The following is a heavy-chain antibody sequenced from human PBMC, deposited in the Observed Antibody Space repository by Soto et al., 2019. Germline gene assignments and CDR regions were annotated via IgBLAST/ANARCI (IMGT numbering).Heavy chain of an antibody. D-gene: IGHD4-4*01. Sequence: SETLSLTCTVSGGSISSGDYYWSWIRQPPGKGLEWIGYIYYSGSTYYNPSLKSRVTISVDTSKNQFSLKLSSVTAADTAVYYCARDTVTTGLIDYWGQGTLVTVSS. CDR2: IYYSGST. CDR1: GGSISSGDYY. CDR3: ARDTVTTGLIDY. V-gene: IGHV4-30-4*01. J-gene: IGHJ4*02.